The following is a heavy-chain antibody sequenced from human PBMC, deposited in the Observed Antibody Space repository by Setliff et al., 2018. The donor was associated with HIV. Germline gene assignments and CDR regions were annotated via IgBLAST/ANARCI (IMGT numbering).Heavy chain of an antibody. V-gene: IGHV4-59*12. Sequence: LSLTCTVSGGSISSYYWSWIRQPPGKGLEWIGYIYYSGSTNYNPSLKSRVTISVDTSKNQFSLKLSPVTAADTAVYYCARGRKRDGYNFYYYYMDVWDKGTTVTVSS. CDR2: IYYSGST. D-gene: IGHD5-12*01. CDR3: ARGRKRDGYNFYYYYMDV. CDR1: GGSISSYY. J-gene: IGHJ6*03.